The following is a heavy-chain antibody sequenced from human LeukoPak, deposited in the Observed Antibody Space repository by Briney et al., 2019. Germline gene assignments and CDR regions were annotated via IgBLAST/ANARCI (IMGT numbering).Heavy chain of an antibody. CDR3: ARGGLGDILTGYTYFMDV. CDR1: GGSISSYY. CDR2: IYYSGST. Sequence: SETLSLTCTVSGGSISSYYWSWIRQPPGKGLEWIGYIYYSGSTNYNPSLKSRVTISVDTSKNQFSLKLSSVTAADTAVYYCARGGLGDILTGYTYFMDVWGKGTTVTVSS. D-gene: IGHD3-9*01. V-gene: IGHV4-59*01. J-gene: IGHJ6*03.